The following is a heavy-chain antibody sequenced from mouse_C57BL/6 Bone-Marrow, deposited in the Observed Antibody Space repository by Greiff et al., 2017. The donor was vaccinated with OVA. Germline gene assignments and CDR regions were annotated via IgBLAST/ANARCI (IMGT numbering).Heavy chain of an antibody. Sequence: VQLQQPGAELVKPGASVKMSCKASGYTFTSYWITWVKQRPGPGLEWIGDIYPGSGSTNYNEKFKSKATLTVDTSSSTAYMQLSSLTSEDSAVYYGARRPLRGSAMDYWGQGTSVTVSS. V-gene: IGHV1-55*01. CDR2: IYPGSGST. J-gene: IGHJ4*01. CDR1: GYTFTSYW. CDR3: ARRPLRGSAMDY.